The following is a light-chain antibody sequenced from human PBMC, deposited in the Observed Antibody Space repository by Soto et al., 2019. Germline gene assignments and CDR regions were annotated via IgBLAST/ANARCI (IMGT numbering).Light chain of an antibody. CDR2: GAS. Sequence: EIVLTQSPGTTSVSPGERVTLSCRASQSVNSNYLAWYQQRPGQAPRLLIFGASYRATGIPDRFSGSGSGTDFTLTISRLEPEDFAVYYCQQYSSSPPEFTFGPGTKVDSK. J-gene: IGKJ3*01. V-gene: IGKV3-20*01. CDR3: QQYSSSPPEFT. CDR1: QSVNSNY.